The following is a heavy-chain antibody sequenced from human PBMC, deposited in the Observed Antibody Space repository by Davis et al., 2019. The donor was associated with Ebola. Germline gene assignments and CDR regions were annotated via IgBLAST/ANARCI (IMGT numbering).Heavy chain of an antibody. J-gene: IGHJ4*02. V-gene: IGHV1-2*06. CDR3: TRGLGEFPGDY. D-gene: IGHD3-10*01. Sequence: ASVKVSCKASGYTFTGYYMHWMRQAPGQGLEWVGRINPSSGDTVYAQKFQGGVTMTRDTSIRTFYMEVSRLTSDDTALYYCTRGLGEFPGDYWGQGTLVTVSP. CDR1: GYTFTGYY. CDR2: INPSSGDT.